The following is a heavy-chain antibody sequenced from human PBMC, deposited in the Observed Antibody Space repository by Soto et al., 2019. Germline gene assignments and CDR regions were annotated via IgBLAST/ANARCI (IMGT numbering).Heavy chain of an antibody. D-gene: IGHD3-10*01. Sequence: QVQLVESGGGVVQPGRSLRLSCAASGFTFSSYGMHWVRQAPGKGLEWVAVIWYDGSNKYYADSVKGRFTISRDNSKNXLYLQMNSLRAEDTAVYYCARGGYYGSGSYPPEDYWGQGTLVTVSS. V-gene: IGHV3-33*01. J-gene: IGHJ4*02. CDR2: IWYDGSNK. CDR3: ARGGYYGSGSYPPEDY. CDR1: GFTFSSYG.